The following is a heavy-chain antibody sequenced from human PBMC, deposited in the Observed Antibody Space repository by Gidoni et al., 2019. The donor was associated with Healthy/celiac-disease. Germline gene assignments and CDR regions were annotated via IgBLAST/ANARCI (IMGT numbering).Heavy chain of an antibody. J-gene: IGHJ4*02. D-gene: IGHD2-2*02. CDR1: GLTFSNAW. CDR2: IKSKTDGGTT. Sequence: EVQLVESGGGLVKPGGSLRRSCAACGLTFSNAWMSWVRQAPGKGLEWVGRIKSKTDGGTTDYAAPVKGRFTISRDDSKNTLYLQMNSLKTEDTAVYYCTTVVEDIVVVPAAIRLTGTTKGYWGQGTLVTVSS. V-gene: IGHV3-15*01. CDR3: TTVVEDIVVVPAAIRLTGTTKGY.